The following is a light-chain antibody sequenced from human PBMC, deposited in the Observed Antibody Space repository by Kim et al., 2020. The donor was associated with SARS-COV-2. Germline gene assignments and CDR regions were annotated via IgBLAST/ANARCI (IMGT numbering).Light chain of an antibody. CDR2: GAS. J-gene: IGKJ2*01. CDR1: QSISSVY. CDR3: QQYSSTWD. V-gene: IGKV3-20*01. Sequence: SLSPGERVTLSCRASQSISSVYLAWYQQKPGQAPRLLMYGASSRATGIPDRFSGSGPGTDFTLTISKVEPEDFAVYYCQQYSSTWDFGQGTKLEI.